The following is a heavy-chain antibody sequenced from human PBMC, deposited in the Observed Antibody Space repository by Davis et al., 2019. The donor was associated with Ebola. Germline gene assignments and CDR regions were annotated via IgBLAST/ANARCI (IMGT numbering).Heavy chain of an antibody. J-gene: IGHJ4*02. Sequence: PGGSLRLSCAASGFAFSSYRMHWVRQAPGKGLVWVSLINSDEKSTNYADSVKGRFTISRDNAKNTLYLQMNSLRAEDTAVYNCARDFQGLSYWGQGTLVTVSS. CDR2: INSDEKST. CDR3: ARDFQGLSY. CDR1: GFAFSSYR. V-gene: IGHV3-74*01. D-gene: IGHD3-16*01.